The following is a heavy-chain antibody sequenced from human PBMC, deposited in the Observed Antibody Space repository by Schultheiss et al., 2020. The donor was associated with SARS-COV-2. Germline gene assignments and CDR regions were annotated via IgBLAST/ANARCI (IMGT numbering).Heavy chain of an antibody. CDR3: ARDRGYYDSSGIGYYYYGMDV. V-gene: IGHV3-23*01. CDR2: ISGSGGST. D-gene: IGHD3-22*01. J-gene: IGHJ6*02. Sequence: GGSLRLSCAASGFTFSSYAMSWVRQAPGKGLEWVSAISGSGGSTYYADSVKGRFTISRDNSKNTLYLQMNSLRAEDTAVYYCARDRGYYDSSGIGYYYYGMDVWGQGTTVTVS. CDR1: GFTFSSYA.